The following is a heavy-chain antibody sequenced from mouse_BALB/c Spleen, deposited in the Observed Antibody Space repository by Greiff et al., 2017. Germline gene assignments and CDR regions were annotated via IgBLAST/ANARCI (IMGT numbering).Heavy chain of an antibody. V-gene: IGHV1-4*01. D-gene: IGHD2-4*01. CDR3: ARAGDYDWYFDV. CDR2: INPSSGYT. J-gene: IGHJ1*01. Sequence: LVESGAELARPGASVKMSCKASGYTFTSYTMHWVKQRPGQGLEWIGYINPSSGYTNYNQKFKDKATLTADKSSSTAYMQLSSLTSEDSAVYYCARAGDYDWYFDVWGAGTTVTVSS. CDR1: GYTFTSYT.